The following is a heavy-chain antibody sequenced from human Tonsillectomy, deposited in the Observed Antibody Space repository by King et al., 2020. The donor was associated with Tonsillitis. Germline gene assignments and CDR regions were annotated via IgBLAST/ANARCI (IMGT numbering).Heavy chain of an antibody. V-gene: IGHV3-23*04. CDR1: GFTFSPYA. D-gene: IGHD3-10*01. CDR3: ASGAVLLWFGDLPAGGDY. CDR2: ISGSGDTT. J-gene: IGHJ4*02. Sequence: VQLVESGGGLVQPGGSLRLSCAASGFTFSPYAMTWVRQAPGKGLEWVSGISGSGDTTYYADSVKGRFTISRDNSKNTLYLQMNILRAEDTAVYFCASGAVLLWFGDLPAGGDYWGQGTLVTVSS.